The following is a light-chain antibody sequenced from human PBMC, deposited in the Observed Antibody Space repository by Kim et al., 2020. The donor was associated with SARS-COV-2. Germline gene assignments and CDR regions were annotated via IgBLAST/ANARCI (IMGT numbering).Light chain of an antibody. CDR3: ERYSSYRYT. CDR2: KAS. CDR1: QGISSW. Sequence: SASVGDRVTIARRASQGISSWLSWYQQKPGKAPKLLIYKASTWERGVPSRISGSGSGTEFNLTISSLQPDDFATYYCERYSSYRYTFGKGTKLEI. V-gene: IGKV1-5*03. J-gene: IGKJ2*01.